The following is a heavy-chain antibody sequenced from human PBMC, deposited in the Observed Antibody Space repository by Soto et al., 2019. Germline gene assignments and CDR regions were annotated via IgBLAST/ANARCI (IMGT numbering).Heavy chain of an antibody. V-gene: IGHV3-33*01. CDR2: IWFDGRKT. CDR1: GFTFSSYG. Sequence: QVQLVESGGGVVQPGRSLRLSCVASGFTFSSYGMHWVRQAPDKGLEWVAVIWFDGRKTYYADSVKGRFTISRDNSKKTLYLQMNSLRVEDTAVYHCARDWAAMDVWGQGTTVTVSS. J-gene: IGHJ6*02. D-gene: IGHD3-16*01. CDR3: ARDWAAMDV.